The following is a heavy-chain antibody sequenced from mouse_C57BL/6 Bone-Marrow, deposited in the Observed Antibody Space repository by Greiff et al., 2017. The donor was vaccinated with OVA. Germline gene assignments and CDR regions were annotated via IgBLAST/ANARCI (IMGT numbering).Heavy chain of an antibody. CDR3: ARYDYYAMDY. J-gene: IGHJ4*01. Sequence: QVQLKQSGAELVRPGTSVKMSCKASGYTFTNYWIGWAKQRPGHGLEWIGDIYPGGGYTNYNEKFKGKATLTADKSSSTAYMQFSSLTSEDSAIYYCARYDYYAMDYWGQGTSVTVSS. CDR1: GYTFTNYW. CDR2: IYPGGGYT. V-gene: IGHV1-63*01.